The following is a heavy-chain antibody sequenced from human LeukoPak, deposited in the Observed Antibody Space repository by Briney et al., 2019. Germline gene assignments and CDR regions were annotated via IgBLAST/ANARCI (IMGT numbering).Heavy chain of an antibody. J-gene: IGHJ4*02. Sequence: GSLRLSCAASGFTFSDYYMSWIRQAPGKGLEWVSYNSNSASTIYYADSVKGRFTISRDNAENSLSLQMNSLGAEDTAVYYCAKVRRWGFDYWGQGTLVTVSS. V-gene: IGHV3-11*01. CDR2: NSNSASTI. D-gene: IGHD3-16*01. CDR3: AKVRRWGFDY. CDR1: GFTFSDYY.